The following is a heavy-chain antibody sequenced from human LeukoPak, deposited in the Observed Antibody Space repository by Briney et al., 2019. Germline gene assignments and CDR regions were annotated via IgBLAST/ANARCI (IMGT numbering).Heavy chain of an antibody. V-gene: IGHV3-23*01. CDR1: GFTFSNYA. Sequence: GGSLRLSCAASGFTFSNYAMSWVRQAPGKGLEWVSAISGSGGSTYYADSVKGRFTISRDNSKNTLYLQMNSLRAEDTAVYYCAKTTGSGSYGFDYWGQGTLVTVSS. CDR3: AKTTGSGSYGFDY. D-gene: IGHD1-26*01. J-gene: IGHJ4*02. CDR2: ISGSGGST.